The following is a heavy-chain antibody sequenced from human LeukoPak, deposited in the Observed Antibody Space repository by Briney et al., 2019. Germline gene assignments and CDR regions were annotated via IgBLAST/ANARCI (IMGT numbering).Heavy chain of an antibody. CDR1: GDSISGSY. J-gene: IGHJ5*02. Sequence: SETLSLTCAVSGDSISGSYWSWIRQPPGKGLEWIGFLSYTGTTSYNPPLKSRLTISGDTSKNQFSLKLSSVTAADTAVYYCAREEIRSWFDPWGQGTLVTVSS. V-gene: IGHV4-59*01. D-gene: IGHD5-24*01. CDR2: LSYTGTT. CDR3: AREEIRSWFDP.